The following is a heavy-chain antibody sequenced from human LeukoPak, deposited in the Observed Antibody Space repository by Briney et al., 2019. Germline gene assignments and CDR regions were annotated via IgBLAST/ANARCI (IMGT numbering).Heavy chain of an antibody. CDR2: IIPIFGTA. V-gene: IGHV1-69*13. Sequence: SVKVSCKASGGTFSSYAISWVRQAPGQGLEWMGGIIPIFGTANYAQKFQGRVTITADESTSTAYMELSSLRSEDTAVYYCAREKGDSGYDYSYYYYGMDVWGQGTTVTVSS. CDR1: GGTFSSYA. D-gene: IGHD5-12*01. J-gene: IGHJ6*02. CDR3: AREKGDSGYDYSYYYYGMDV.